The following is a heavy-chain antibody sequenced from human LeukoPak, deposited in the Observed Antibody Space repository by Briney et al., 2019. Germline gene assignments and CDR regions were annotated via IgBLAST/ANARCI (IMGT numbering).Heavy chain of an antibody. Sequence: PGRSLRLSCAASGFTFSSYAMHWVRQAPGKGLEWVAIISYDGSDKYYADSVKGRFTISRDNSKNTLYLQMNSLRVEDTAVYYCAKQWRPPAIGMDVWGQGTTVTVSS. CDR3: AKQWRPPAIGMDV. CDR2: ISYDGSDK. D-gene: IGHD6-19*01. CDR1: GFTFSSYA. V-gene: IGHV3-30-3*02. J-gene: IGHJ6*02.